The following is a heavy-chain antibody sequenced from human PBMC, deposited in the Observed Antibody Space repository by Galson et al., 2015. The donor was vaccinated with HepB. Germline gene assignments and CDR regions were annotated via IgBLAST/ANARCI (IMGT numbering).Heavy chain of an antibody. V-gene: IGHV1-3*01. J-gene: IGHJ5*02. CDR1: GYTFTSYA. CDR3: ARGLLLRFLEWPTNYEGFDP. Sequence: SVKVSCKASGYTFTSYAMHWVRQAPGQRLEWMGWINAGNGNTKYSQKFQGRVTMTRNTSISTAYMELSSLRSEDTAVYYCARGLLLRFLEWPTNYEGFDPWGQGTLVTVSS. D-gene: IGHD3-3*01. CDR2: INAGNGNT.